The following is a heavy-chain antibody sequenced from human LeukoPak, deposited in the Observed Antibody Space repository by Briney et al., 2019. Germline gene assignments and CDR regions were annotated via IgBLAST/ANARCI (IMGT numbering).Heavy chain of an antibody. J-gene: IGHJ6*04. Sequence: GGSLRLSCAASGFTFSTYNMNWVRQAPGKGLEWVSSITSSSSYIFYADSVKGRFTISRDNAKSSLYLQMNSLRAEDTAVYYCAELGITMIGGVWGKGTTVTISS. CDR2: ITSSSSYI. CDR3: AELGITMIGGV. CDR1: GFTFSTYN. D-gene: IGHD3-10*02. V-gene: IGHV3-21*01.